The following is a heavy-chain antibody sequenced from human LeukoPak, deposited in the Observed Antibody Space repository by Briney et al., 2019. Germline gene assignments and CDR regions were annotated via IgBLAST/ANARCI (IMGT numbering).Heavy chain of an antibody. Sequence: PSETLSLTCTVSGGSISSSSYCWGWIRQPPGKGLEWIGSIYYSGSTYYNPSLKSRVTISVDTSKNQFSLKLSSVTAADTAVYYCARLHDYVWGSYRRPFDYWGQGTLVTVSS. J-gene: IGHJ4*02. CDR2: IYYSGST. D-gene: IGHD3-16*02. CDR1: GGSISSSSYC. V-gene: IGHV4-39*01. CDR3: ARLHDYVWGSYRRPFDY.